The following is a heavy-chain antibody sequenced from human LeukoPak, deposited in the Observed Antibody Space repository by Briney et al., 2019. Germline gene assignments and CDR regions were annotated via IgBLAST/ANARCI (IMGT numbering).Heavy chain of an antibody. CDR2: INHSGST. CDR1: GGSFSGYY. Sequence: SETLSLTCAVYGGSFSGYYWSWIRQPPGKGLEWIGEINHSGSTNYNPSLKSRVTISVDTSKNQFSLKLSSVTAADTAVYYCARGSGYDLWSGPRYMDVWGKGTTVTVSS. D-gene: IGHD3-3*01. CDR3: ARGSGYDLWSGPRYMDV. J-gene: IGHJ6*03. V-gene: IGHV4-34*01.